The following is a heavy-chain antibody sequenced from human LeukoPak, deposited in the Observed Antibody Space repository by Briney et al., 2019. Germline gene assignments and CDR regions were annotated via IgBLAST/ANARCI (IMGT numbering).Heavy chain of an antibody. CDR2: IKRKTDGGTI. D-gene: IGHD3-3*01. Sequence: GGSLRLSCAATGFTFRNARMSWVRQAPGKGLEWVGRIKRKTDGGTIDYAAPVKDRFTISRDDSKNTLYLQMNSLKTEDTAVYYCTTGPEFLEWLSFDYWGQGTLVTVSS. CDR1: GFTFRNAR. V-gene: IGHV3-15*01. CDR3: TTGPEFLEWLSFDY. J-gene: IGHJ4*02.